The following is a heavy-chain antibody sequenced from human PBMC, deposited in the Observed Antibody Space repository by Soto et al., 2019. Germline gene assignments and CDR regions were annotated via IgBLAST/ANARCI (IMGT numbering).Heavy chain of an antibody. CDR3: ARVPDY. V-gene: IGHV4-30-2*01. D-gene: IGHD2-2*01. CDR2: MYHSGST. J-gene: IGHJ4*02. CDR1: GVSSNNYC. Sequence: SETLSLTCTVSGVSSNNYCLSWIRQPPGKGLEWIGYMYHSGSTYYNPSLKSRVTISIDRSKNQFSLKLSSVTAADTAVYYCARVPDYWGQGILVTVSS.